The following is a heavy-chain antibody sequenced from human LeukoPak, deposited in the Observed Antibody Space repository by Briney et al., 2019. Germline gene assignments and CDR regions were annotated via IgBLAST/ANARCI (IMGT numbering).Heavy chain of an antibody. CDR3: ARGSRPNYDFLTASISPFFDS. J-gene: IGHJ4*02. CDR1: GGSFSGFY. D-gene: IGHD3-9*01. V-gene: IGHV4-34*01. CDR2: INYSGST. Sequence: SETLSLTCAVYGGSFSGFYWSWIRQSPGKGLAWIGEINYSGSTNYNPSLKSRVTISVDTSKNQFSLKLNSVTAADTAVYFCARGSRPNYDFLTASISPFFDSWGQGTLVTVSS.